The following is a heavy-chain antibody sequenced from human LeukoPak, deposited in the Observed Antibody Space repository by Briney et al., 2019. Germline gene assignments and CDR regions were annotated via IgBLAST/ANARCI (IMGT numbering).Heavy chain of an antibody. CDR3: ARHPFATPFDY. D-gene: IGHD2-15*01. CDR2: IYYSGST. J-gene: IGHJ4*02. V-gene: IGHV4-59*08. CDR1: GGSISSYY. Sequence: SETLSLTCTVSGGSISSYYWSWIRQPPGEGLEWIGYIYYSGSTNYNPSLKSRVTMSLDRSKNQVSLRLSSVTAADTAVYYCARHPFATPFDYWGRGTLLTVSS.